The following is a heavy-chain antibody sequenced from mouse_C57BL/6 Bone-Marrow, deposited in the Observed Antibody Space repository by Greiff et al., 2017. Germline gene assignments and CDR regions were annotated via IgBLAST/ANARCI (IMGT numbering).Heavy chain of an antibody. Sequence: VQLKQPGAELVRPGSSVKLSCKASGYTFTSYWMYWVKQRPMQSLQWIGNIDPSDSETHYNQKFKDKATLTVDKSTSTAYLQLSSLTSGDHEVFYCARKGYFDVWGTGTTVTVSS. V-gene: IGHV1-52*01. CDR1: GYTFTSYW. CDR2: IDPSDSET. CDR3: ARKGYFDV. J-gene: IGHJ1*03.